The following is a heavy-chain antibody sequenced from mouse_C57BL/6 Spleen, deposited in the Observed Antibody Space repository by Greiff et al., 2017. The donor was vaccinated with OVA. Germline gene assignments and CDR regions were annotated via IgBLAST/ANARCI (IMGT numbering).Heavy chain of an antibody. J-gene: IGHJ1*03. V-gene: IGHV5-17*01. Sequence: EVHLVESGGGLVKPGGSLKLSCAASGFTFSDYGMHWVRQAPEKGLEWVAYISSGSSTIYYADTVKGRFTISRDNAKNTLFLQMTSLRSEETAMYYCARGYDYDGDFDVWGTGTTVTVSS. CDR2: ISSGSSTI. CDR1: GFTFSDYG. CDR3: ARGYDYDGDFDV. D-gene: IGHD2-4*01.